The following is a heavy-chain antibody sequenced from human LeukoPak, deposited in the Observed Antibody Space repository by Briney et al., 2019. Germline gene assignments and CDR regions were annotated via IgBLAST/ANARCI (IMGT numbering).Heavy chain of an antibody. CDR2: IYSGGST. CDR1: GFTVSSNY. J-gene: IGHJ4*02. Sequence: GGSLRLSCAASGFTVSSNYMSWVRQAPGKGLEWVSVIYSGGSTYYADSVKGRFAISRDNSENTLFLQMNSLRSEDTAVYYCARANSDSWHNFNQWGQGTLVTVSS. CDR3: ARANSDSWHNFNQ. V-gene: IGHV3-53*05. D-gene: IGHD6-13*01.